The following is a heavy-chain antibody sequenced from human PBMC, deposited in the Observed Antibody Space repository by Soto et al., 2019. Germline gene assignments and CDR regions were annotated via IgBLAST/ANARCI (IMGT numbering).Heavy chain of an antibody. CDR1: GWTIRIYG. CDR2: ISGSGGST. D-gene: IGHD3-3*01. CDR3: AKEIRFLDWLLYQSQEYGMDF. V-gene: IGHV3-23*01. J-gene: IGHJ6*02. Sequence: SRASGWTIRIYGMSWVHGTTGNLLERVSAISGSGGSTYYADSVKGRFTISRDNSKNTLYLQMNSLRAEDTAVYYCAKEIRFLDWLLYQSQEYGMDFWGQGSTDIVS.